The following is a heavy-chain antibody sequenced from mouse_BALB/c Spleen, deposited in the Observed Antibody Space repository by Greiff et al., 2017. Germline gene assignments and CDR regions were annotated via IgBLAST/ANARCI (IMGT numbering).Heavy chain of an antibody. CDR1: GYTFTSYW. J-gene: IGHJ4*01. D-gene: IGHD2-3*01. CDR2: IYPGNSDT. Sequence: VHVKQSGTVLARPGASVKMSCKASGYTFTSYWMHWVKQRPGQGLEWIGAIYPGNSDTSYNQKFKGKAKLTAVTSTSTAYMELSSLTNEDSAVYYCTRLDGYYAMDYWGQGTSVTVSS. V-gene: IGHV1-5*01. CDR3: TRLDGYYAMDY.